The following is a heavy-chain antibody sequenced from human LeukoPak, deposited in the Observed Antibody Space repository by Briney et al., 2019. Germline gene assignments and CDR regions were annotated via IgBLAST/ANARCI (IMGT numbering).Heavy chain of an antibody. V-gene: IGHV1-46*03. CDR2: INPSGGST. CDR1: GYTFTSYY. J-gene: IGHJ3*02. Sequence: GASVKVSCKASGYTFTSYYMHWVRQAPGQGLEWMGIINPSGGSTSYAQKFQGRVTMTRDTSTSTVYMELSSLRSEDTAVYYCAPALLTHADAFDIWGQGTMVTVSS. CDR3: APALLTHADAFDI.